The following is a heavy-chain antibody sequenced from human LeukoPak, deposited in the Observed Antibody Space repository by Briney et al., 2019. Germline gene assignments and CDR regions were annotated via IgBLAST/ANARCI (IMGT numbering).Heavy chain of an antibody. CDR1: GFTFDDYA. V-gene: IGHV3-9*01. D-gene: IGHD6-19*01. CDR2: ISWNSGSI. Sequence: GGSLRLSCAASGFTFDDYAMHWVRQAPGKGLEWVSGISWNSGSIGYADSVKGRFTISRDNAKNSVYLQMNSLRAEDTALYYCAKRSSAWVQGAFDIWGQGTRVTVSS. J-gene: IGHJ3*02. CDR3: AKRSSAWVQGAFDI.